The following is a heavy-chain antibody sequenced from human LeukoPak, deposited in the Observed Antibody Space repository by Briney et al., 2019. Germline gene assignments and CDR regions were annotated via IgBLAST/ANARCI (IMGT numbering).Heavy chain of an antibody. J-gene: IGHJ4*02. CDR1: EFTFNNYW. V-gene: IGHV3-7*01. CDR2: IKQDGSEK. D-gene: IGHD3-22*01. CDR3: ARDRVVMIVVPSDRRVFDY. Sequence: GGSLRLSCAASEFTFNNYWMSWVRQAPGKGLEWVANIKQDGSEKYYVDSVKGRFTISRDNAKNSLYLQMNSLRAEDTAVYYCARDRVVMIVVPSDRRVFDYWGQGTLVTVSS.